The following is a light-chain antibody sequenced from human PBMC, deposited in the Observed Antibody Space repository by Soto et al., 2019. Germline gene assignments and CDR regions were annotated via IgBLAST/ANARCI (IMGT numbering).Light chain of an antibody. CDR2: GNT. V-gene: IGLV1-40*01. Sequence: QSVLTQPPSVSGAPGQRVTISCTGSSSNIGTGYDVHWYQHLPGTAPKLVLHGNTDRPSGVPDRFSGSKSVTSASLAITGLQADDEADYYCQSFDSRLSGWVFGGGTKLTVL. CDR1: SSNIGTGYD. CDR3: QSFDSRLSGWV. J-gene: IGLJ3*02.